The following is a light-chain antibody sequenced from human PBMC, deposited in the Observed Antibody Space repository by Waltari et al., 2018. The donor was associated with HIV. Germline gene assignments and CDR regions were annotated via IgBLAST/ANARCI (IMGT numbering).Light chain of an antibody. CDR3: CSYAGSSYV. V-gene: IGLV2-11*01. CDR2: DGS. Sequence: QSALTQPRSVSGSPGQSVTISCTGTSSDVGGYNYVSWYQQHPGKVPKLMIYDGSKRPSGGPDRFSGSKACNTASLTISGLQAEDEADYYCCSYAGSSYVFGTGTKVTVL. CDR1: SSDVGGYNY. J-gene: IGLJ1*01.